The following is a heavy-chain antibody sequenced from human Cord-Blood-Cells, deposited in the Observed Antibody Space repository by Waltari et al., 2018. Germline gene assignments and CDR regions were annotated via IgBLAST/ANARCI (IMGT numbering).Heavy chain of an antibody. D-gene: IGHD3-10*01. CDR3: ARDFGGSGSYQVDY. CDR2: LISIFGTA. J-gene: IGHJ4*02. CDR1: GGTFSSYA. Sequence: QVQPVQTGAEVKKPGSSVKVSCKASGGTFSSYAISWVRQAPGQVREWLGRLISIFGTANYSQKFQGRVMVPADESTSTGYLELSSLRAEDTAVYYCARDFGGSGSYQVDYWGQGALVTVSS. V-gene: IGHV1-69*18.